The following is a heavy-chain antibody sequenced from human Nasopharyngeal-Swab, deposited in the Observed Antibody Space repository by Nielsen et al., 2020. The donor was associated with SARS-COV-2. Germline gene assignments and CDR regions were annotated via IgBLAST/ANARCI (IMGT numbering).Heavy chain of an antibody. D-gene: IGHD6-19*01. J-gene: IGHJ4*02. CDR2: IYTSGGT. CDR1: GGSISSGSYY. V-gene: IGHV4-61*02. Sequence: SETLSLTCTVSGGSISSGSYYWSWIRQPAGKGLEWIGRIYTSGGTNYNPSLKSRVTISVDTSKNQFSLKLSSVTAADTAVYYCARIAVAGEDDYWGQGTLVTVSS. CDR3: ARIAVAGEDDY.